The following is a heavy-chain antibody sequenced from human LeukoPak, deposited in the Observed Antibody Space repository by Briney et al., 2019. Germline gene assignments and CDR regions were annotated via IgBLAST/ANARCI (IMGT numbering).Heavy chain of an antibody. CDR1: GGSISSSSYY. Sequence: SETLSLTCTVSGGSISSSSYYWGWIRQPPGKGLEWIESIYYSGSTYYNPSLKSRVTISVDTTKNQFSLKLSSVTAADTAVYYCARGGGYSYGFWGQGTLVTVSS. CDR2: IYYSGST. CDR3: ARGGGYSYGF. D-gene: IGHD5-18*01. V-gene: IGHV4-39*07. J-gene: IGHJ4*02.